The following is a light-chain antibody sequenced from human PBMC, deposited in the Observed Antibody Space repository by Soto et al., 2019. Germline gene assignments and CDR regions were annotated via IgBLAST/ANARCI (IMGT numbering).Light chain of an antibody. CDR3: GSWDSSLSAYV. V-gene: IGLV1-51*01. J-gene: IGLJ1*01. CDR2: DDN. Sequence: QSVMTQPPSVSAAPGQKVTISCSGSSSNLGGNSVSWYQQLPGTAPKLLIYDDNKRPSGIPDRFSGSKSGTSATLGITGFQTGDEADDYCGSWDSSLSAYVFGTGTKLTVL. CDR1: SSNLGGNS.